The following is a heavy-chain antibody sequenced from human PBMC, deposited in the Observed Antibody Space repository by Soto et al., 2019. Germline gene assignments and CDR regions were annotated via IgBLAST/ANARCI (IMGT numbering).Heavy chain of an antibody. V-gene: IGHV3-33*01. J-gene: IGHJ4*02. CDR2: IWYDGSNK. Sequence: QVQLVESGRGVVQPGRSLRLSCAASGFTFSSYGMHWVRQAPGKGLEWVAVIWYDGSNKYYADSVKGRFTISRDNSKNTLYLQRNSRRAEDTAVYYCAGGYCSSTSCNPGLFAYWGQGTLVTVSS. D-gene: IGHD2-2*01. CDR1: GFTFSSYG. CDR3: AGGYCSSTSCNPGLFAY.